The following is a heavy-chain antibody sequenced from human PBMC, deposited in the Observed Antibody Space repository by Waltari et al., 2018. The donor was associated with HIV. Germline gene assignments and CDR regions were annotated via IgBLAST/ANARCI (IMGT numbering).Heavy chain of an antibody. CDR3: AKGWTPRYFDY. V-gene: IGHV3-30*18. CDR2: ISYDGSNK. D-gene: IGHD1-1*01. CDR1: GFTFSCYG. Sequence: QVQLVESGGGVVQPGRSLRLSCAAPGFTFSCYGMHWVRQAPGKGLEWVAVISYDGSNKYYADSVKGRFTISRDNSKNTLYLQMNSLRAEDTAVYYCAKGWTPRYFDYWGQGTLVTVSS. J-gene: IGHJ4*02.